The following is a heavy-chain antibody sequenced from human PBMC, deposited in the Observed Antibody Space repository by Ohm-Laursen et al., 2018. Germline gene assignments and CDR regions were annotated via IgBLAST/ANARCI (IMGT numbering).Heavy chain of an antibody. CDR2: INHSGST. J-gene: IGHJ4*02. D-gene: IGHD3-16*02. CDR1: GGSFSGYY. Sequence: SDTLSLTCAVYGGSFSGYYWSWIRQPPGKGLEWIGEINHSGSTNYNPSLKSRVTISVDTSKNQFSLKPSSVTAADTAVYYCARFPIKWGSYRYTGIDYWGQGTLVTVSS. V-gene: IGHV4-34*01. CDR3: ARFPIKWGSYRYTGIDY.